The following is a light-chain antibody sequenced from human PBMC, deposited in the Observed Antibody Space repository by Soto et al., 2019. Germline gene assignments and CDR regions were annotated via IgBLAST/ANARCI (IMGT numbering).Light chain of an antibody. CDR3: LQHTSYPFT. Sequence: DIQMTQLPSSMSASVGDRVTITCRASQGISRWLAWYHQKPGKAPNLLIYSASTLHSGVPSRFSGSGSGTDFTLTISSLQPEDFATYYCLQHTSYPFTFGPGTKVDIK. V-gene: IGKV1-12*01. J-gene: IGKJ3*01. CDR2: SAS. CDR1: QGISRW.